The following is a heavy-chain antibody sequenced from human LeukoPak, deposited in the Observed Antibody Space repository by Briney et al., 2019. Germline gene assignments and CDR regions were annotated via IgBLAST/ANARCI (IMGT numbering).Heavy chain of an antibody. CDR2: INPNSGGT. D-gene: IGHD3-10*01. V-gene: IGHV1-2*02. J-gene: IGHJ4*02. CDR3: ASHEVRGPPLPDY. CDR1: GYTFTGYY. Sequence: VSVKVSCKASGYTFTGYYMHWVRQAPGQGLEWMGWINPNSGGTNYAQKFQGRVTMTRDTSISTAYMELSRLRSEDTAVYYCASHEVRGPPLPDYWGQGTLVTVSS.